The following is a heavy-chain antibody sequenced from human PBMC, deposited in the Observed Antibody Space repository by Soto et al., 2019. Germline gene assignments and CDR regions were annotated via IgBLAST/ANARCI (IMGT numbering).Heavy chain of an antibody. CDR2: IYYSGST. D-gene: IGHD6-13*01. CDR1: GGSISSSSYY. V-gene: IGHV4-39*01. CDR3: ASLERRSRSPLLLDY. J-gene: IGHJ4*02. Sequence: PSETQSLTCTVSGGSISSSSYYWGWIRQPPGKGLEWIGSIYYSGSTYYNPSLKSRVTISVDTSKNQFSLKLSSVTAADTAVYYCASLERRSRSPLLLDYWGQGTLVTVSS.